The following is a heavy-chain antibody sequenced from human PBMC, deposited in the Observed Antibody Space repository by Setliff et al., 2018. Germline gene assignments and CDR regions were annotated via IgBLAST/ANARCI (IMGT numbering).Heavy chain of an antibody. J-gene: IGHJ3*01. V-gene: IGHV1-18*01. CDR3: AISTLSICSGGSCPNAFDV. D-gene: IGHD2-15*01. Sequence: GASVKVSCKASGYIFKRYGISWVRQAPGQGLEWMGWISSYNDVTNYAQSFQSRVTMTTDTSKSAAYMDLRGLRSDDTAVYYCAISTLSICSGGSCPNAFDVWGQGTMVTVSS. CDR2: ISSYNDVT. CDR1: GYIFKRYG.